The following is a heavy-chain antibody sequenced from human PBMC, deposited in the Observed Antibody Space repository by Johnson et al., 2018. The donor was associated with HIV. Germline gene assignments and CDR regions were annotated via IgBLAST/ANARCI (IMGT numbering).Heavy chain of an antibody. Sequence: QVQLVESGGGVVQPGRSLRLSCAASGFTFSSYAMHWVRQAPGKGLEWVAVISYDGSNKYYADSVKVRFTISRDNSKNTLYLQMNSLRAEDTAVYYCASSVLGRWYSSSAFDIWGQGTMVTVSS. J-gene: IGHJ3*02. CDR2: ISYDGSNK. D-gene: IGHD6-19*01. CDR1: GFTFSSYA. V-gene: IGHV3-30*04. CDR3: ASSVLGRWYSSSAFDI.